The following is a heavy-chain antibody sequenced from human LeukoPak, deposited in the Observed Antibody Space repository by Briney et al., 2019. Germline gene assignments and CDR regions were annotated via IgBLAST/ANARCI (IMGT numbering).Heavy chain of an antibody. D-gene: IGHD4-23*01. CDR1: GGSFSGYY. V-gene: IGHV4-34*01. J-gene: IGHJ3*02. CDR3: ARVGDYGGKRNAFDI. Sequence: SETLSLTCAVYGGSFSGYYWSWIRQPPGKGLEWIGEINHSGGTNYNPSLKSRVTISVDTSKNQFSLKLSSVTAADTAVYYCARVGDYGGKRNAFDIWGQGTMVTVSS. CDR2: INHSGGT.